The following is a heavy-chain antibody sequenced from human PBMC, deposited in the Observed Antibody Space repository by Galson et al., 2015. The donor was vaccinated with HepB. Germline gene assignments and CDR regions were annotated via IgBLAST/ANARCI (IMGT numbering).Heavy chain of an antibody. CDR1: GITFSSYA. Sequence: SLRLSCAASGITFSSYAMHWVRQAPGKGLEYVSAISSNGGSTYYADSVKGRFSISRDNTKNTLYLQMSSLRLEDTAVYYCVRWTSQHSGYDEWGQGTQVTVSS. V-gene: IGHV3-64D*06. CDR3: VRWTSQHSGYDE. J-gene: IGHJ4*02. D-gene: IGHD5-12*01. CDR2: ISSNGGST.